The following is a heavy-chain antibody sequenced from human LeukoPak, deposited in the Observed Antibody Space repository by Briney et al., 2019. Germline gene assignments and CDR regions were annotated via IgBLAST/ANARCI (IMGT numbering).Heavy chain of an antibody. J-gene: IGHJ4*02. CDR1: GGSFSGYY. CDR3: ARGNKYYYDSSGYYSKCYFDY. CDR2: INHSGST. V-gene: IGHV4-34*01. Sequence: SETLSLTCAVYGGSFSGYYWSWIRQPPGKGLEWIGEINHSGSTNYNPSLKSRVTISVDTSKNQFSLKLSSVTAADTAVYYCARGNKYYYDSSGYYSKCYFDYWGQGTLVTVSS. D-gene: IGHD3-22*01.